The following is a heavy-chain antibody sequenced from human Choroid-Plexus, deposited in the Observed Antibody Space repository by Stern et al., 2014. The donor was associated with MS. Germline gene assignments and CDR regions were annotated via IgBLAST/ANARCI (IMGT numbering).Heavy chain of an antibody. D-gene: IGHD2/OR15-2a*01. CDR3: AKDRQYLTYFFDH. CDR1: GFTFGSCA. V-gene: IGHV3-30*18. J-gene: IGHJ5*02. CDR2: VSYDGSNK. Sequence: VQLVESGGGVVQPGRPLRLSCVASGFTFGSCAMHWVRQAPGKGLGWVAGVSYDGSNKYYADSVKGRFTISRDNSQNTLYMQMSSLRPEDTAVYYCAKDRQYLTYFFDHWGQGSLVTGSS.